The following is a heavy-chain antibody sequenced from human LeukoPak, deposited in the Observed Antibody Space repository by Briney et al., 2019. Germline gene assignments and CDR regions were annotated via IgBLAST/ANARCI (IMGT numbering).Heavy chain of an antibody. J-gene: IGHJ4*02. CDR3: AKMHPDYYDSSGYYYVQDY. CDR2: ISGSGGST. V-gene: IGHV3-23*01. D-gene: IGHD3-22*01. CDR1: GFTFSSYA. Sequence: GGSLRLSCAASGFTFSSYAMSWVRQAPGKGLEWVSAISGSGGSTYYADAVKGRFPIYKENSKNTLYLQMNSLRAEDTAVYYCAKMHPDYYDSSGYYYVQDYWGQGTLVTVSS.